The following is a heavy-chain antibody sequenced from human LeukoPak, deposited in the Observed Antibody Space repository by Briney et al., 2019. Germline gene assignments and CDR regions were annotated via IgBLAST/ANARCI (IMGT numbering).Heavy chain of an antibody. J-gene: IGHJ4*02. CDR2: ISGSGGNT. CDR3: AKMKGITMVRGTFDY. D-gene: IGHD3-10*01. Sequence: GGSLRLSCAASGFTFSSYAMTWVRQAPGKGLEWVSSISGSGGNTYYADSVKGRFTVSRDNSKNTLYLQMSSLRAEDTAVYYCAKMKGITMVRGTFDYWGQGTLVTVSS. V-gene: IGHV3-23*01. CDR1: GFTFSSYA.